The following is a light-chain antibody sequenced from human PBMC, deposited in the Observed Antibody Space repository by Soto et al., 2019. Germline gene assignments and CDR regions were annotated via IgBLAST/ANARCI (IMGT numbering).Light chain of an antibody. Sequence: EIVLTQSPGTLSLSPGERATLSCRASESVASNYLAWYQHKPGRAPRLLFFGASNRATGIPDRFSGSGSGTDFTLTISRLEPEDFAVYYCHQYGSSPWTLGQGTKVDIK. CDR3: HQYGSSPWT. V-gene: IGKV3-20*01. CDR1: ESVASNY. CDR2: GAS. J-gene: IGKJ1*01.